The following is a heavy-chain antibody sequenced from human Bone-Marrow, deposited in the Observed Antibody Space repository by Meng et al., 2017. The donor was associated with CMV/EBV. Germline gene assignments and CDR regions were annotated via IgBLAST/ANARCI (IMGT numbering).Heavy chain of an antibody. CDR2: INPNSGGT. V-gene: IGHV1-2*02. CDR3: ARDQEGGSSWYYYYYGMDV. Sequence: ASVKVSCKASGYTFTGYYMHWVRQAPGQGLEWMGWINPNSGGTNYAQKFQGRVTMTRDTSISTAYMELSRLRSDDTAVYYCARDQEGGSSWYYYYYGMDVWGQGTTVTVSS. J-gene: IGHJ6*02. CDR1: GYTFTGYY. D-gene: IGHD6-13*01.